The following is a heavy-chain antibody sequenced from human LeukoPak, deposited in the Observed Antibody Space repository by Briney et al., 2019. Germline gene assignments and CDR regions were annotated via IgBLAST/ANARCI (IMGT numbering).Heavy chain of an antibody. Sequence: GDSVKVSCKASEYPFSGYYIHWVRHAPGQGLEWVGWINPKSGGTNYAQRFQGRVTMTSVTSISTAYMELSRLRSADTAIYFCARRGATGSFDFWGQGTMVTVSS. CDR2: INPKSGGT. CDR3: ARRGATGSFDF. CDR1: EYPFSGYY. V-gene: IGHV1-2*02. J-gene: IGHJ3*01. D-gene: IGHD5-24*01.